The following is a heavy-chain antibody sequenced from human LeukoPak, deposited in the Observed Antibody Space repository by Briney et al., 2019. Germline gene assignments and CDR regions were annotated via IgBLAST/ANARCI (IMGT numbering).Heavy chain of an antibody. CDR3: AREDPQTRVPEGMDV. Sequence: SETLSLTCIVSGGSISHYYWSWIRQRPGKGLEWIGYIYYSGTTNYNPSLKSRVTISVDTSKNQFSLKLNSVTAADTAVYYCAREDPQTRVPEGMDVWGQGTTVTVSS. J-gene: IGHJ6*02. D-gene: IGHD2-2*01. CDR2: IYYSGTT. V-gene: IGHV4-59*01. CDR1: GGSISHYY.